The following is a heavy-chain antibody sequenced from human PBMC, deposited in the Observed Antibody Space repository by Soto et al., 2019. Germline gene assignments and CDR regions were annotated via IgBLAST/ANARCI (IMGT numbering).Heavy chain of an antibody. D-gene: IGHD5-12*01. V-gene: IGHV4-39*01. J-gene: IGHJ6*03. CDR1: GGSISSSSYY. CDR3: ARQKIVDIVATSVRTDYYYYMDV. Sequence: SETLSLTCTVSGGSISSSSYYWGWIRQPPGKGLEWIGSIYYSGSTYYNPSLKSRVTISVDTSKNQFSLKLSSVTAADTAVYYCARQKIVDIVATSVRTDYYYYMDVWGKGTTVTVSS. CDR2: IYYSGST.